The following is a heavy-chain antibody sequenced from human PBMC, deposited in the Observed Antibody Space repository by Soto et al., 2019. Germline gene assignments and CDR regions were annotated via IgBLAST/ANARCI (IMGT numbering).Heavy chain of an antibody. V-gene: IGHV4-31*03. CDR3: ARDQGARTGPTKAGLRN. Sequence: QVQLQESGPGLVKPSQTLSLTCTVSGGSISSGGYYWSWIRQQPGKGLEWLGYIYYSGSTYYKPCSKSRVTIPVDKSKNQFSLKLSCVKAADTAVYYGARDQGARTGPTKAGLRNWGQGTLVTVSS. CDR2: IYYSGST. CDR1: GGSISSGGYY. D-gene: IGHD1-1*01. J-gene: IGHJ4*02.